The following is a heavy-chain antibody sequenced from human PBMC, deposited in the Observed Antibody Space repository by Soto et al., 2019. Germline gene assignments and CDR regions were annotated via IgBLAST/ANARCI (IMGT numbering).Heavy chain of an antibody. CDR3: TRVVDDIAVVPAAHYYYYGMDV. V-gene: IGHV3-49*04. D-gene: IGHD2-2*01. CDR1: GFTFGDYA. Sequence: PEGSLRLSCTASGFTFGDYAMSWVRQAPGKWLEWVGFIRSKAYGGTTEYAASVKGRFTISRDDSKSIAYLQRNSLKTEDTAVYYCTRVVDDIAVVPAAHYYYYGMDVWGQGTTVIVSS. J-gene: IGHJ6*01. CDR2: IRSKAYGGTT.